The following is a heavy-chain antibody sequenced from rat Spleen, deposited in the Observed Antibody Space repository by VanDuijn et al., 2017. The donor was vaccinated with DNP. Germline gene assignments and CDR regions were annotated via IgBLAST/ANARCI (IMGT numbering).Heavy chain of an antibody. J-gene: IGHJ4*01. CDR1: GFTFSNYG. Sequence: EVQLVESGGGLVQPGRSLKLSCAASGFTFSNYGMAWVRQAPTKGLEWVATISYDGSSTYYRDSVKGRFTISRDNAKSTLYLQMDSLRSEDTATYYCASQGDVMDAWGQGASVTVSS. V-gene: IGHV5-29*01. CDR3: ASQGDVMDA. CDR2: ISYDGSST.